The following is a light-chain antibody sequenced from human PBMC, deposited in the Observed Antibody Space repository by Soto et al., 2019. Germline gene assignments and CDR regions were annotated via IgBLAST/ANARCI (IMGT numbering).Light chain of an antibody. CDR2: GAS. Sequence: EIVMTQSPATLSVSPGERATLSCRASQSVSSNLAWYQQKPGQAPRLLIYGASTRATGIPARFSGSGSGTEFPLTTTALLAEHFPVYYCQHYNNWPFSFGPGTNVAVK. V-gene: IGKV3-15*01. CDR1: QSVSSN. J-gene: IGKJ3*01. CDR3: QHYNNWPFS.